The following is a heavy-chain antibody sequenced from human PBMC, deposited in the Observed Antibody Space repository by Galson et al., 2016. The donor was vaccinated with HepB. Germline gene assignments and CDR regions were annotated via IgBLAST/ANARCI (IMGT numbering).Heavy chain of an antibody. Sequence: SLRLSCAASGFTFSSYWMHWVRQAPGKGLVWVSRINSDGSSTSYADSVKGRFTISRDNAKNTLYLQMNSLRAEDTAVYYCARDSDSDYYGPGSTPIDYWGQGTLVTVSS. CDR1: GFTFSSYW. V-gene: IGHV3-74*01. D-gene: IGHD3-10*01. CDR2: INSDGSST. CDR3: ARDSDSDYYGPGSTPIDY. J-gene: IGHJ4*02.